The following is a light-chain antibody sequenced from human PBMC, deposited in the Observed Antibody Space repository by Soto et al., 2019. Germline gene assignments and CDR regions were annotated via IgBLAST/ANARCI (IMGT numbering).Light chain of an antibody. CDR3: QQYSKWPLT. V-gene: IGKV3-15*01. Sequence: EIVLTQSPATLSVSPGARVTLSCRASQSVSSYLGWYQHKPGQAPRLLIYAASTGATGIPARFSGSGSGTEVIPTVSSLEFDEFAVYYCQQYSKWPLTFGGGTKVEIK. CDR1: QSVSSY. CDR2: AAS. J-gene: IGKJ4*01.